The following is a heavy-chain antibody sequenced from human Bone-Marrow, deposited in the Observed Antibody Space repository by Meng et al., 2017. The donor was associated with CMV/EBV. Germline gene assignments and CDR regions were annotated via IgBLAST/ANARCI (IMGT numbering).Heavy chain of an antibody. J-gene: IGHJ4*02. V-gene: IGHV3-48*03. D-gene: IGHD4-17*01. CDR1: GFTFSSYE. CDR3: ARLDYGDLTHYFDY. CDR2: ISNIGNTM. Sequence: GESLKISCAASGFTFSSYEMNWVRQAPGKGLEWVSYISNIGNTMYYADSVKGRFTISRDNAKNSLHLQMNSLRAEDTALYYCARLDYGDLTHYFDYWGQGALVTVFS.